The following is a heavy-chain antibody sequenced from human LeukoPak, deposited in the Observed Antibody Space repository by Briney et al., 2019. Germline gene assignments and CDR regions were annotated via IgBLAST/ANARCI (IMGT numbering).Heavy chain of an antibody. CDR2: IYYSGST. J-gene: IGHJ4*02. Sequence: SETLSLTCTVSGGSISSYYWSWIRQPPGKGLEWIGYIYYSGSTNYNPSLKSRVTISVDTSKNQFSLKLSSVTAADTAVYYCARGTTVSKNRKYYFDYWGQGTLVTVSS. V-gene: IGHV4-59*08. D-gene: IGHD4-17*01. CDR1: GGSISSYY. CDR3: ARGTTVSKNRKYYFDY.